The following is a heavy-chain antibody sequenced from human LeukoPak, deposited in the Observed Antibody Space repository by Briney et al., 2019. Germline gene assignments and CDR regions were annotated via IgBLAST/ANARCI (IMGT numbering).Heavy chain of an antibody. Sequence: RASVKVSCKASGYTFTSYGISWVRQAPGQGLEWMGWISAYNGNTNYAQKLQGRVTMTTDTSTSTAYMELRSLRSDDTAVYYCAGGRWVRDYYYGMDVWGQGTTVTVSS. CDR1: GYTFTSYG. CDR2: ISAYNGNT. J-gene: IGHJ6*02. D-gene: IGHD3-3*01. V-gene: IGHV1-18*01. CDR3: AGGRWVRDYYYGMDV.